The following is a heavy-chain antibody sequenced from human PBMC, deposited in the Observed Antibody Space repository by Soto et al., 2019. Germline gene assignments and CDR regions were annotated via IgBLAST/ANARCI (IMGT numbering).Heavy chain of an antibody. V-gene: IGHV1-18*01. J-gene: IGHJ4*02. CDR1: RYTFTNFG. D-gene: IGHD2-15*01. CDR3: ARDTGSHQDY. Sequence: QVQLVQSGAEVKKPGASVKVSCKASRYTFTNFGISWVRQAPGQGLAWMGWISPYNGNTNYAQKLQGRVTMTTDTSTSTAYMELRSMRSDDTAVYYCARDTGSHQDYWGQGTLVTVSS. CDR2: ISPYNGNT.